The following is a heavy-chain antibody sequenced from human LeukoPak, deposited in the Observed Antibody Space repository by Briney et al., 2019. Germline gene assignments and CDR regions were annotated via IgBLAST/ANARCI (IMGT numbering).Heavy chain of an antibody. CDR2: IYPGDSDT. CDR1: GYTFSEYW. CDR3: ARFHYYYDMDV. D-gene: IGHD3-10*01. J-gene: IGHJ6*02. Sequence: GESLKISCEGSGYTFSEYWVAWVRQMPGKGLEWMGIIYPGDSDTRYSPSFQGLLTISADKSINTAYLQWNSLKASDAAMYYCARFHYYYDMDVWGQGTTVTVSS. V-gene: IGHV5-51*01.